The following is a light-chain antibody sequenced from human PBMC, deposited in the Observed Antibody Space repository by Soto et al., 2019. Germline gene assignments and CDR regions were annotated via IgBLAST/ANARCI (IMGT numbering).Light chain of an antibody. Sequence: AIQLTQSPSSLSASVGDRVTITCRASQGISSALAWYQQKPGKAPKLLIYDASSLESGVPSRFSGSGSETDFTLTISSLQPEDFATYDCLQFNSYPYTFGQGTKLEIK. V-gene: IGKV1-13*02. CDR2: DAS. CDR3: LQFNSYPYT. J-gene: IGKJ2*01. CDR1: QGISSA.